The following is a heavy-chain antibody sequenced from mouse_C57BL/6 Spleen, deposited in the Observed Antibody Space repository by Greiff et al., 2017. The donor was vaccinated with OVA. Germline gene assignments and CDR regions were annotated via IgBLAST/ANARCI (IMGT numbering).Heavy chain of an antibody. CDR3: ARRRDYYGSSPYYFDY. Sequence: EVKLVESGPGLAKPSQTLSLTCSVTGYSITSDYWNWIRKFPGNKLEYMGYISYSGSTYYNPSLKSRISITRDTSKNQYYLQLNSVTTEDTATYYCARRRDYYGSSPYYFDYWGQGTTLTVSS. CDR1: GYSITSDY. CDR2: ISYSGST. D-gene: IGHD1-1*01. J-gene: IGHJ2*01. V-gene: IGHV3-8*01.